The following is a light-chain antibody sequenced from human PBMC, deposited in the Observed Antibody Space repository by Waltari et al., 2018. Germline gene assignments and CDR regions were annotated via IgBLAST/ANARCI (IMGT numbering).Light chain of an antibody. CDR3: QQYYTTPWT. CDR1: QSVLYSSDNKNY. V-gene: IGKV4-1*01. CDR2: WAA. J-gene: IGKJ1*01. Sequence: DIVMTQSPDRLAVSLGERATINCQSSQSVLYSSDNKNYLTWYQQKPGQPPKFRLYWAATRDSGVPDRFSGSGSGTEFALTISGLQAEDVAVYYCQQYYTTPWTFGQGTKVEIK.